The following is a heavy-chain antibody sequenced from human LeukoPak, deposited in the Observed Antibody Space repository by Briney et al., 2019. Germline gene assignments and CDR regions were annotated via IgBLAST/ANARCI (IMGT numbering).Heavy chain of an antibody. Sequence: SETLSLTCTVSDDSVSDYYRGWIRQPPGKGLEWIGYFYNSGGSTYNPSLKSRVTISADTSKNHFSLKLNSVTTADTAVYYCTRGAGWLIDYWGQGILVTVSS. CDR3: TRGAGWLIDY. D-gene: IGHD3-16*01. J-gene: IGHJ4*02. V-gene: IGHV4-59*02. CDR1: DDSVSDYY. CDR2: FYNSGGS.